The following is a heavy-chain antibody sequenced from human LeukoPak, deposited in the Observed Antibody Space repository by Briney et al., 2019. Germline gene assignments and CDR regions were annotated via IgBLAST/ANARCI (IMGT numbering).Heavy chain of an antibody. CDR2: INSDGSST. V-gene: IGHV3-74*01. D-gene: IGHD3-22*01. J-gene: IGHJ3*02. CDR1: GLTFSSYW. Sequence: GGSLNPSWAAPGLTFSSYWMHWVRQAPGKGLVWFPRINSDGSSTSYADSVKGRFTISRDNAKNTLYLQMNSLRAEDTAVYYCASYYYDSSGYPFDIWGQGTMVTVSS. CDR3: ASYYYDSSGYPFDI.